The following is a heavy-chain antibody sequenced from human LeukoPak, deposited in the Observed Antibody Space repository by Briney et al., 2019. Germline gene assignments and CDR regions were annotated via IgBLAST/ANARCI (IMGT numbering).Heavy chain of an antibody. CDR1: GFTFSSYW. CDR2: IKQDGSEK. V-gene: IGHV3-7*01. J-gene: IGHJ5*02. CDR3: ARDKGLRLGELSFGYNWFDP. D-gene: IGHD3-16*02. Sequence: GGSLRLSCAASGFTFSSYWMSWVRQAPGKGLEWVANIKQDGSEKYYVDSVKGRFTISRDNAKNSLYLQMNSLRAEDTAVYYCARDKGLRLGELSFGYNWFDPWGQGTLVTVSS.